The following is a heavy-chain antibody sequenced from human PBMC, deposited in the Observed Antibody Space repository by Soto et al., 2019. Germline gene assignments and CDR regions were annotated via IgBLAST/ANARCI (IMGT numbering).Heavy chain of an antibody. Sequence: SETLSLTCTVSGGSISSSSYYWGWIRQPPGKGLEWIGSIYYSGSTYYNPSLKSRVTISVDMSKNQFSLKLSSVTAADTAVYYCARVITIFGVVMNWFDPWGQGTLVTVSS. V-gene: IGHV4-39*01. CDR3: ARVITIFGVVMNWFDP. CDR2: IYYSGST. D-gene: IGHD3-3*01. CDR1: GGSISSSSYY. J-gene: IGHJ5*02.